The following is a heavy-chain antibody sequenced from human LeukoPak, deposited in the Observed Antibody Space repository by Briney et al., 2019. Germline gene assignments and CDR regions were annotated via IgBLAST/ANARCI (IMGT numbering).Heavy chain of an antibody. Sequence: GGSLRLSCAASGFTFSAYWMHWVRQAPGKGLVWVGRINDVGSDSTYVDSVKGRFTISRDNAKNTLYLQMNNLRAEDTAVYYCAREDPSGSYLDYWGQGTLVTVSS. CDR3: AREDPSGSYLDY. CDR1: GFTFSAYW. D-gene: IGHD1-26*01. J-gene: IGHJ4*02. CDR2: INDVGSDS. V-gene: IGHV3-74*01.